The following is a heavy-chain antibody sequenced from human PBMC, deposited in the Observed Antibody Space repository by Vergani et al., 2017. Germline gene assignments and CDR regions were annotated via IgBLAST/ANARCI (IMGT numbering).Heavy chain of an antibody. D-gene: IGHD3-16*01. Sequence: QVQLVESGGGVVQPGRSLRLSCAASGFTFSSYAMHWVRQAPGKGLEWVAVISYDGSNKYYADSVKGRFTISRDNSKNTLYLQMNSLRAEDTAVYYCARYHLRTQTKRXAKGGSYYYYYMDVWGKGTTVTVSS. CDR2: ISYDGSNK. J-gene: IGHJ6*03. V-gene: IGHV3-30-3*01. CDR1: GFTFSSYA. CDR3: ARYHLRTQTKRXAKGGSYYYYYMDV.